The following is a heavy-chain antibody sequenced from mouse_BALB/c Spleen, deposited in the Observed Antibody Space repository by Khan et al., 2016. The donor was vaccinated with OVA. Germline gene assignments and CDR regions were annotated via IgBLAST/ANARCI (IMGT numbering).Heavy chain of an antibody. D-gene: IGHD2-3*01. CDR3: ARPAYDGYYDY. V-gene: IGHV1S137*01. CDR1: GYTFTDYA. Sequence: QVQLKQSGPELVRPGVSVKISCKGSGYTFTDYAMYWVKQSHAKSLEWIGLISTYSGNTNYNQKFKGKATMTVDKSSSTAYMELARLTCEDSAIFSCARPAYDGYYDYWGQGTTLTVSS. CDR2: ISTYSGNT. J-gene: IGHJ2*01.